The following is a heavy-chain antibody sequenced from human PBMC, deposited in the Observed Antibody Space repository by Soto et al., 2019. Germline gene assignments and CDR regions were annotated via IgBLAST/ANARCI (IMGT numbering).Heavy chain of an antibody. J-gene: IGHJ4*02. Sequence: EMQLVESGGGVVQPGGSLRLSCAVSGFTFSNYWMHWVRQAPGKGLVWVSHVNSDGSTTTYADSVKGRFTISRDYAKNTLYLLMNTLRAEDTAVYVCARGGYGGYHLDYWGQGTLVTVSS. CDR3: ARGGYGGYHLDY. CDR1: GFTFSNYW. D-gene: IGHD5-12*01. CDR2: VNSDGSTT. V-gene: IGHV3-74*01.